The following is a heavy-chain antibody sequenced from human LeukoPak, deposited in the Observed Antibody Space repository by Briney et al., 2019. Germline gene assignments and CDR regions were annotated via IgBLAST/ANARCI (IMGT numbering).Heavy chain of an antibody. J-gene: IGHJ4*02. V-gene: IGHV3-23*01. CDR1: GFIFSHYG. D-gene: IGHD6-13*01. Sequence: GGSLRLSCAGSGFIFSHYGMSWVRQAPGKGLEWVSAISGGGESTYYADSVKGRFTISRDNSKNTLYLQMNSLRAEDTAVYYCAKGREQQLDEAYYFDYWGQGTLVTVSS. CDR3: AKGREQQLDEAYYFDY. CDR2: ISGGGEST.